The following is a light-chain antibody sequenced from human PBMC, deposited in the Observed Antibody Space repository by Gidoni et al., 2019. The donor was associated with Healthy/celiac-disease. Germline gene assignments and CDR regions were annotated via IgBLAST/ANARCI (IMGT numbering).Light chain of an antibody. Sequence: EIVLTQSPGTLSLSPGEGATLSCRASQSVSSSYLAWYQHKLGQAPRLLIYGASSSATGIPDRFSGSGSGTDFTLTISTLEPEDFAVYYCQQYGSSPLTFGGGTKVEIK. CDR1: QSVSSSY. CDR2: GAS. J-gene: IGKJ4*01. V-gene: IGKV3-20*01. CDR3: QQYGSSPLT.